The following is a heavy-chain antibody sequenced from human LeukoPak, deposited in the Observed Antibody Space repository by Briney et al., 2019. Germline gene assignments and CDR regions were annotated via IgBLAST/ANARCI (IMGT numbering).Heavy chain of an antibody. Sequence: SETLSLTCAVYGGSFSGYYWSWIRQPPGKGLEWVGEINHSGSTNYNPSLKSRVTISVDTSKNQFSLKLSSVTAADTAVYYCALTYSSSWYHFDYWGQGTLVTVSS. CDR2: INHSGST. CDR1: GGSFSGYY. J-gene: IGHJ4*02. D-gene: IGHD6-13*01. V-gene: IGHV4-34*01. CDR3: ALTYSSSWYHFDY.